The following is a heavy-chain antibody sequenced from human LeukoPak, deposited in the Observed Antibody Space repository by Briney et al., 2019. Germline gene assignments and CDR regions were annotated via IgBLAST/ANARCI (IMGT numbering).Heavy chain of an antibody. CDR1: GGSISSYY. D-gene: IGHD4-17*01. CDR2: IYTSGST. Sequence: TSETLSLTCTVSGGSISSYYWSWIRQPAGKGLEWIGRIYTSGSTNYNPSLKSRVTMSVDTSKNQFSLKLSSVTAADTAVYYCARARDDYGDYVWFDPWGQGTLVTVSS. V-gene: IGHV4-4*07. J-gene: IGHJ5*02. CDR3: ARARDDYGDYVWFDP.